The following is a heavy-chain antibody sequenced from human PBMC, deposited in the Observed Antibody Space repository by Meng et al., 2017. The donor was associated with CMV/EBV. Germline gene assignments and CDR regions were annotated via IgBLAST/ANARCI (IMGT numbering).Heavy chain of an antibody. Sequence: GSLRLSCTVSGGSVSSGSYYWSWIRQPPGKGLEWIGYIYYSGSTNYNPSLKSRVTISVDTSKNQFSLKLSSVTAADTAVYYCARHYRRAGRVDYWGQGTLVTVSS. J-gene: IGHJ4*02. CDR1: GGSVSSGSYY. CDR3: ARHYRRAGRVDY. V-gene: IGHV4-61*01. D-gene: IGHD3-10*01. CDR2: IYYSGST.